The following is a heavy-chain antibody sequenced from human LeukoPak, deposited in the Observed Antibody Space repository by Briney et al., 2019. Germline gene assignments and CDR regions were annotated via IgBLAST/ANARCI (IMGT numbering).Heavy chain of an antibody. D-gene: IGHD7-27*01. CDR1: GGSISSSTYY. Sequence: PSETLSLTCTVSGGSISSSTYYWGWIRQSPGKGLEWIGSIYYSGSTYYNPSLKSRVTISVDASKNQFSLKLSSVTAADTAVYYCARRDWGQYYFDYWGQGTLVTVSS. V-gene: IGHV4-39*01. CDR2: IYYSGST. CDR3: ARRDWGQYYFDY. J-gene: IGHJ4*02.